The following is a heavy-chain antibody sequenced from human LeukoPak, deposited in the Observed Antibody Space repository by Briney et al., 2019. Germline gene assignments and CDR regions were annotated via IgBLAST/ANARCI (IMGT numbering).Heavy chain of an antibody. CDR1: GFTFSSYG. J-gene: IGHJ4*02. V-gene: IGHV3-30*04. CDR2: ISYDGSNK. Sequence: PGGSLRLSCAASGFTFSSYGMHWVRQAPGKGLEWVTVISYDGSNKYYADSVKGRFTISRDNSKNTLYLQMNSLRAEDTAVYYCAREGSIAVAGTFDYWGQGTLVTVSS. D-gene: IGHD6-19*01. CDR3: AREGSIAVAGTFDY.